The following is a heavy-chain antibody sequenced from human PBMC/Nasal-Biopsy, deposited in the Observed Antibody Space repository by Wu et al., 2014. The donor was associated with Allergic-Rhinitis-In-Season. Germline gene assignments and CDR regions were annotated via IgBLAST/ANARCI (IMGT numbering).Heavy chain of an antibody. CDR2: IYYSGST. CDR1: GGSITGTSCY. CDR3: ARESAKPYSSSMVQINDMVAFDI. D-gene: IGHD6-13*01. J-gene: IGHJ3*02. Sequence: CSVSGGSITGTSCYWSWIRQPPGKGLEWIGYIYYSGSTNYSPSLKSRVSISVDTSKNQFSLKLTSVTTADTAVYYCARESAKPYSSSMVQINDMVAFDIWGQGTMVTVSS. V-gene: IGHV4-61*01.